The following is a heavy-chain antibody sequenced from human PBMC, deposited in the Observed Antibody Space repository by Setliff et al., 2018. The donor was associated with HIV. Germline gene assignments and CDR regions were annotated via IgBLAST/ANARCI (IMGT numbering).Heavy chain of an antibody. D-gene: IGHD2-21*02. CDR3: TRDLWGDDYYYNNMDV. CDR1: GASITSHN. CDR2: IYTRGNT. V-gene: IGHV4-4*07. Sequence: SETLSLTCSVSGASITSHNWSWIRQAAGKGLEWIGRIYTRGNTNYNPSLRGRVTMSVDTSKNQFSLKVTSVTAADTAVYYCTRDLWGDDYYYNNMDVWG. J-gene: IGHJ6*03.